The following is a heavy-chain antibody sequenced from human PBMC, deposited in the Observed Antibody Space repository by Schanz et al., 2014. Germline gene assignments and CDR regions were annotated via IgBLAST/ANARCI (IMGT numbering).Heavy chain of an antibody. CDR3: ARSHSLVGTIDFDY. Sequence: QVQLVQSGAEVKKPGASVKVSCKASGYTFTSYGISWVRQAPGQGPEWMGWISDYNADTKYAQKVQGRVTMTTDTSTSTAYMELRSLRSDDTAVYYCARSHSLVGTIDFDYWGQGTLVTVSS. CDR1: GYTFTSYG. D-gene: IGHD1-26*01. CDR2: ISDYNADT. V-gene: IGHV1-18*04. J-gene: IGHJ4*02.